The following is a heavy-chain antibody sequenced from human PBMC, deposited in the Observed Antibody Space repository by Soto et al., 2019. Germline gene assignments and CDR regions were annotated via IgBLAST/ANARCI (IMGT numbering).Heavy chain of an antibody. CDR1: GFTFDDYA. Sequence: EVQLVESGGGLVQPGRSLRLSCAASGFTFDDYAMHWVRQAPGKGLEWVSGISWNSGSIGYADSVKGRFTISRDNAKNSLYLQMNSLIAEDTALYYCAKDIQQQVRRGAFDIWGQGTMVTVSS. D-gene: IGHD6-13*01. J-gene: IGHJ3*02. CDR2: ISWNSGSI. CDR3: AKDIQQQVRRGAFDI. V-gene: IGHV3-9*01.